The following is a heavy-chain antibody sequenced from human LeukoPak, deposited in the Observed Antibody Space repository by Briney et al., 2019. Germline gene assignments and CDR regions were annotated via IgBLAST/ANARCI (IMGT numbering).Heavy chain of an antibody. CDR1: GFTFSSYS. J-gene: IGHJ4*02. CDR3: ARAPRELFDY. V-gene: IGHV3-21*01. D-gene: IGHD3-10*01. CDR2: ISSSSSYI. Sequence: GGSLRLSCAASGFTFSSYSMNGVRQAPGKGLEWVSSISSSSSYIYYADSVKGRFTISRDNAKNSLYLQMNSLRAEDTAVYYCARAPRELFDYWGQGTLVTVSS.